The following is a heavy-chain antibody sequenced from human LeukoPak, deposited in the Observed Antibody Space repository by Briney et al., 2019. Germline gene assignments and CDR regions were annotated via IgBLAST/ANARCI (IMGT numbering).Heavy chain of an antibody. V-gene: IGHV4-59*01. CDR3: ARGYSSSWYHA. CDR1: GGSISSYY. CDR2: IYYSGST. D-gene: IGHD6-13*01. Sequence: SETLSLTCTVSGGSISSYYWSWIRQPPGKGLEWIGYIYYSGSTNYNPSLKSRVTISVDTSKNQFSLKLSPVTAADTAVYYCARGYSSSWYHAWGQGTLVTVSS. J-gene: IGHJ5*02.